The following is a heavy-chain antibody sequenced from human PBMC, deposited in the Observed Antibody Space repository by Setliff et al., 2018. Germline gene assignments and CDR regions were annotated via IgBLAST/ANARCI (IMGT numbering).Heavy chain of an antibody. J-gene: IGHJ4*02. CDR3: FGAGTCSY. CDR1: GFTFSSFW. D-gene: IGHD3-10*01. Sequence: GGSLRLSCAASGFTFSSFWMAWVRQSPGRGLEWVASINPHGSEKYSVDSVKGRFTISRDNAKNSLSLQMNSLRIEDTAVYYCFGAGTCSYWGQGTLVTVSS. V-gene: IGHV3-7*01. CDR2: INPHGSEK.